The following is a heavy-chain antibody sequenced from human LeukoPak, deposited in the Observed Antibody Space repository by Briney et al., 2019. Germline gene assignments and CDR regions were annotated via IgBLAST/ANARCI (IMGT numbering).Heavy chain of an antibody. V-gene: IGHV3-30*04. D-gene: IGHD3-22*01. CDR2: ISYDGSNK. CDR3: ATDFYDST. Sequence: GGSLRLSCAASGFTFSSYAMHWVRQAPGKGLEWVAVISYDGSNKYYADSVKGRFTISRDNSKNTLYLQMNSLQTEDTAVYYCATDFYDSTWGQGTLVTVSS. CDR1: GFTFSSYA. J-gene: IGHJ5*02.